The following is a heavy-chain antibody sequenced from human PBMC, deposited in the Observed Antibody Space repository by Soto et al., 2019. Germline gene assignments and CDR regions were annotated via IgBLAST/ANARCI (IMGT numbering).Heavy chain of an antibody. CDR1: GFTFSSYA. V-gene: IGHV3-23*01. CDR3: AKDGDRRSRNWYFDL. CDR2: ISGSGGST. Sequence: EVQLLESGGGLVQPGGSLRLSCAASGFTFSSYAMSWVRQAPGKGLEWVSAISGSGGSTYYADSVKGRFTISRDNSKNALYLQMNSLRAEDTAVYYCAKDGDRRSRNWYFDLWGRGTLVTVSS. J-gene: IGHJ2*01. D-gene: IGHD7-27*01.